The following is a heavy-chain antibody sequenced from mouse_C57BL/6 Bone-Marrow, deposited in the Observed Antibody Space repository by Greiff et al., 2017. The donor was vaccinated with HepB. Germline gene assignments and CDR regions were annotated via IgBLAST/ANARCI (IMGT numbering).Heavy chain of an antibody. Sequence: QVQLKQPGAELVRPGTSVKLSCKASGYTFTSYWMHWVKQRPGQGLEWIGVIDPSDSYTNYNQKFKGKATLTVDTSSSTAYMQLSSLTSEDSAVYYCARSSNIYYGNGDYWGQGTSVTVSS. CDR3: ARSSNIYYGNGDY. CDR2: IDPSDSYT. D-gene: IGHD2-1*01. J-gene: IGHJ4*01. V-gene: IGHV1-59*01. CDR1: GYTFTSYW.